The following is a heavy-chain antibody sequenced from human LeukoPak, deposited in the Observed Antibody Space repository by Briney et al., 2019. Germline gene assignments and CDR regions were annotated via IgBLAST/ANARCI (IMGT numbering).Heavy chain of an antibody. J-gene: IGHJ5*02. CDR2: ISSEGRTT. CDR1: GFTFSSYA. D-gene: IGHD6-19*01. Sequence: GGSLRLSCAASGFTFSSYAMHWVRQAPGKGLEWVAVISSEGRTTYYADSVKGRFTISRDNSKSTMYVQMNSLRTEDTAVYYCTKEGAVTGSMWFDHWGQGTLVTVSS. CDR3: TKEGAVTGSMWFDH. V-gene: IGHV3-30*04.